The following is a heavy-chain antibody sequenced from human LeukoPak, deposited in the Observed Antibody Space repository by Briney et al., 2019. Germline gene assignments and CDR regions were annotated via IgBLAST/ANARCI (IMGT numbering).Heavy chain of an antibody. CDR1: GYTFTGYY. D-gene: IGHD6-13*01. J-gene: IGHJ6*02. CDR2: SNPNSGGT. Sequence: GASVKVSCKASGYTFTGYYMHWVRQAPGQGLEWMGWSNPNSGGTNYAQKFQGRVTMTRDTSISTAYMELSRLRSDDTAVYYCARGTSAAGNPYYYYYYGMDVWGQGTTVTVSS. CDR3: ARGTSAAGNPYYYYYYGMDV. V-gene: IGHV1-2*02.